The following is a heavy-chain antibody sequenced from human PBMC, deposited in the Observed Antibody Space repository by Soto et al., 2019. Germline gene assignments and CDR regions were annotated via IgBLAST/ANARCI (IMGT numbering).Heavy chain of an antibody. CDR2: ISSSGSTI. Sequence: LRLSCAASGFTFSSYEMNWVRQAPGKGLEWVSYISSSGSTIYYADSVKGRFTISRDNAKNSLYLQMNSLTVDDTAVYYCARGGLRQRLDPWGRGALVTVSS. V-gene: IGHV3-48*03. J-gene: IGHJ5*02. CDR3: ARGGLRQRLDP. CDR1: GFTFSSYE.